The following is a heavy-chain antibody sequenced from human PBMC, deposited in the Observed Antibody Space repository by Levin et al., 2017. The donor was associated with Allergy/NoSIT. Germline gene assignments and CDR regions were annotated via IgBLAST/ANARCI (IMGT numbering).Heavy chain of an antibody. CDR3: ARNSEYYYYNYMDV. D-gene: IGHD1-1*01. CDR1: GFTFDDFA. CDR2: ISWNSGII. V-gene: IGHV3-9*01. Sequence: SCAASGFTFDDFAMHWVRQAPGKGLEWVSSISWNSGIIGYADSVKGRFTISRDNAKNSLFLQMDSLRPEDTALYYCARNSEYYYYNYMDVWGKGTTVTVSS. J-gene: IGHJ6*03.